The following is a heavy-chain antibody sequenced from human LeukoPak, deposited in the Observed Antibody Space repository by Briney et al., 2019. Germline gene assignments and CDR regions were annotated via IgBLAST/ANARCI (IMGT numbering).Heavy chain of an antibody. CDR3: ARNYDSSGYTAFGY. J-gene: IGHJ4*02. CDR1: GGSISGYY. Sequence: SEALSLTCTVSGGSISGYYWSWIRQPPGKGREWIGHIYSSGSTKYNPSLKSRVTISVDTSKNQFSLKLSSVTAADTAVYYCARNYDSSGYTAFGYWGGGTLLTVSP. V-gene: IGHV4-59*01. CDR2: IYSSGST. D-gene: IGHD3-22*01.